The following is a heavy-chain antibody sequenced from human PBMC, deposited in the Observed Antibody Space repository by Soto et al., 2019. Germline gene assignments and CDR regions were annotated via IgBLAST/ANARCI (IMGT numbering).Heavy chain of an antibody. J-gene: IGHJ5*02. D-gene: IGHD6-13*01. CDR1: GLTFTSYW. Sequence: GGSLRLSGTASGLTFTSYWMKWVRQAPGKGLEWVANIKQDGSEKYYVDSVKGRFTISRDNAKNSLYLQMNSLRSEDTAVYYCARDRQQLNWFDPWAQGTLVTVSS. CDR3: ARDRQQLNWFDP. CDR2: IKQDGSEK. V-gene: IGHV3-7*01.